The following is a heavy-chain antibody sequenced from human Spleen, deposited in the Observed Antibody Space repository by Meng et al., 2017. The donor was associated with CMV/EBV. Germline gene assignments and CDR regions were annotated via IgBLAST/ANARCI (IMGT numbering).Heavy chain of an antibody. CDR1: GFTFSSYA. J-gene: IGHJ4*02. V-gene: IGHV3-23*03. CDR2: INSGASST. CDR3: TKDVQGSTSWYGIDY. D-gene: IGHD6-13*01. Sequence: GESLKISCAASGFTFSSYAMSWVRQAPGKGLEWVSVINSGASSTDYADSVKGRFTISRGNSKNTLYLLMNSLGAEDTAVYYCTKDVQGSTSWYGIDYWGQGTLVTVSS.